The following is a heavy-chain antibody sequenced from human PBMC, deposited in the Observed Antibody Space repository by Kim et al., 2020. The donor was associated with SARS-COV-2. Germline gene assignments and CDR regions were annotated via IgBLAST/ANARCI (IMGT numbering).Heavy chain of an antibody. CDR3: AKHLHVSSVTLYWYFDL. CDR1: PTNAA. J-gene: IGHJ2*01. CDR2: IFGSGSGT. Sequence: GGSLRLSCAATPTNAAISWVRQAPGKGLEWVSGIFGSGSGTYYADSVKGRFTISRDNSKNMIYLQMNNLRVEDTAVYYCAKHLHVSSVTLYWYFDLWGRGTLVTVSS. V-gene: IGHV3-23*01. D-gene: IGHD3-22*01.